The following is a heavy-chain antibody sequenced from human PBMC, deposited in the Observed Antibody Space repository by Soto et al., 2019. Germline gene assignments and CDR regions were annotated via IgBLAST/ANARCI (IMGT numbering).Heavy chain of an antibody. CDR1: GGSISSSSYY. Sequence: SETLSLTCTVSGGSISSSSYYWGWIRQPPGKGLEWIGSIYYSGSTYYNPSLKSRVTISVDTSKNQFSLKLSSVTAADTAVYYCARGAITMIVVVAPHDAFDIWGQGTMVTVSS. D-gene: IGHD3-22*01. J-gene: IGHJ3*02. V-gene: IGHV4-39*01. CDR3: ARGAITMIVVVAPHDAFDI. CDR2: IYYSGST.